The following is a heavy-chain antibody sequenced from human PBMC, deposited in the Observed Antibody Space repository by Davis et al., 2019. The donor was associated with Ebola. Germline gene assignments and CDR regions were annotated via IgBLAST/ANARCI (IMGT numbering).Heavy chain of an antibody. CDR3: MSLSGAS. Sequence: GESLKISCAASGFDFTNSWMSWVRQRPGEGLVWVSHINRDGTTTNYADSVEGRFTISRDNAKNTLYLQMNSLRAQDTAVYHCMSLSGASWGPGVQVTVSS. V-gene: IGHV3-74*01. D-gene: IGHD3-16*01. CDR2: INRDGTTT. CDR1: GFDFTNSW. J-gene: IGHJ5*02.